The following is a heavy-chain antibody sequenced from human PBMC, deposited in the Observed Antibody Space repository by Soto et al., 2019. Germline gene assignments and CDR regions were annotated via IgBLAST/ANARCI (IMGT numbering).Heavy chain of an antibody. CDR1: GFTFSSYS. V-gene: IGHV3-21*01. D-gene: IGHD6-19*01. Sequence: PGGSLRLSCAASGFTFSSYSMNWVRQAPGKGLEWVSSISSGSSYIYYADSVKGRFTISRDNAKNSLYLQMNSLRAEDTAVYYCARDRAVAGTEYYYYYGMYVWGQGTTVTVSS. CDR2: ISSGSSYI. CDR3: ARDRAVAGTEYYYYYGMYV. J-gene: IGHJ6*02.